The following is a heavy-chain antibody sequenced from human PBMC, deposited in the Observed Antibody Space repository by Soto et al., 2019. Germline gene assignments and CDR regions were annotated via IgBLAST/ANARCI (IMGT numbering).Heavy chain of an antibody. D-gene: IGHD1-1*01. V-gene: IGHV3-23*01. CDR2: IGGTDGTT. CDR3: AKDYPTTDYGLEV. J-gene: IGHJ6*02. CDR1: GSGFGDYA. Sequence: GGSLRLSCVASGSGFGDYAWTWVRQSPGKGLEWVSAIGGTDGTTYYADSVKGRFTISRDMSMKTIFLQMNSLRAEDTALYYCAKDYPTTDYGLEVWGQGTTVTASS.